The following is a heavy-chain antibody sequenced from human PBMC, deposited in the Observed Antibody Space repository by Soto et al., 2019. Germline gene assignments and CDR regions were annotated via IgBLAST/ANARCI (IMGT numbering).Heavy chain of an antibody. D-gene: IGHD6-13*01. CDR2: ISAFNDYT. CDR1: GYTFNKYG. V-gene: IGHV1-18*01. J-gene: IGHJ3*01. Sequence: ASVKVSCKASGYTFNKYGFNWVRQAPGQGLEWMGRISAFNDYTNLAQKFQGRVTLTTDASTNTAYMELQILRSDDTAMYYCAGGRGVVIPAGTPDAFDVWGQGTKVTVSS. CDR3: AGGRGVVIPAGTPDAFDV.